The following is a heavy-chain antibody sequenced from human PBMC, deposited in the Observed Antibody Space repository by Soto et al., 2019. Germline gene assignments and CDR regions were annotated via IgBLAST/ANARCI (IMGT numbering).Heavy chain of an antibody. CDR1: GDTINSAGYY. J-gene: IGHJ6*02. V-gene: IGHV4-31*03. CDR2: IYYSGST. D-gene: IGHD2-8*01. Sequence: SGSIYLACTVSGDTINSAGYYLSWIRQHPGKGLEWIGYIYYSGSTNYNPSLKSRVTISVDTSKNQFSLKLSSVTAADTAVYYCARGRVRWTKNYYYYGMDVWGQGTTVTVSS. CDR3: ARGRVRWTKNYYYYGMDV.